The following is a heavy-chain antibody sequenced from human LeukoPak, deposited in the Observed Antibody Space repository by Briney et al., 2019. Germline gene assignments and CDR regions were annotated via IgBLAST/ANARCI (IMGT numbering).Heavy chain of an antibody. CDR3: AKGKYYYGSGSYYTLDY. D-gene: IGHD3-10*01. Sequence: GGSLRLSCAASGFTFSTYGMHWVRQAPGKGLEWVAVISYDGSNKYYADSVKGRFTISRDNSKNTLYLQMNSLRAEDTAVYYCAKGKYYYGSGSYYTLDYWGQGTLVTVSS. V-gene: IGHV3-30*18. CDR2: ISYDGSNK. J-gene: IGHJ4*02. CDR1: GFTFSTYG.